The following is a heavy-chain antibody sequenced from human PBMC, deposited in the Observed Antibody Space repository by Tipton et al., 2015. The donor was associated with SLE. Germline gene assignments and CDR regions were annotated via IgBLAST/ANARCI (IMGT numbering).Heavy chain of an antibody. CDR3: ARESFTNDFYYYMDV. V-gene: IGHV4-61*02. CDR2: IYTSGST. J-gene: IGHJ6*03. Sequence: TLSLTCTVSGGSISGGSYYWSWIRQPAGKGLEWIGRIYTSGSTTYNPSLKSRVTISVDTSKNQFSLQLTSVTAADTAIYYCARESFTNDFYYYMDVWGKGTTVTVSS. CDR1: GGSISGGSYY. D-gene: IGHD2-8*01.